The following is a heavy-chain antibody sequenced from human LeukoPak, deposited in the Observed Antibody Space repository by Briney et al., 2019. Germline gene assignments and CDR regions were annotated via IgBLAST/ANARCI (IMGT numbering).Heavy chain of an antibody. CDR1: GYSFTAQY. D-gene: IGHD2-8*01. V-gene: IGHV1-2*02. CDR3: ASYPRSFCTPPFDY. Sequence: ASVKVSCKASGYSFTAQYMHWLRQAPGQGLEWMGWINPNNGDTKYAKSFLGMVIMTRDTSTTTAYMELNSLRSDDTAVYFCASYPRSFCTPPFDYWGQGTLVTVSS. J-gene: IGHJ4*02. CDR2: INPNNGDT.